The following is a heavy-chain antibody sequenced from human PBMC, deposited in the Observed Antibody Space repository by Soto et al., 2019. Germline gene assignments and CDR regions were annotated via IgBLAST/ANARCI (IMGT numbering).Heavy chain of an antibody. D-gene: IGHD3-22*01. CDR3: AREVVANSSGYYYFDY. V-gene: IGHV1-69*13. J-gene: IGHJ4*02. Sequence: SVKVSCKAAGYTFSSYGISWVRQAPGQGLEWMGGIIAFYGTANYAQKFQGRVTITADESTSTAYMELSSLRSEDTAVYYCAREVVANSSGYYYFDYWGQGTLVTVSS. CDR1: GYTFSSYG. CDR2: IIAFYGTA.